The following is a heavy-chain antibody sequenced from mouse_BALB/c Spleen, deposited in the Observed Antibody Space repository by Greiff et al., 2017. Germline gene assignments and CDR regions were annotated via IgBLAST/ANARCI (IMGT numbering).Heavy chain of an antibody. CDR1: GYTFTSYY. CDR2: IYPGNVNT. J-gene: IGHJ4*01. Sequence: QVQLQQSGPELVKPGASVRISCKASGYTFTSYYIHWVKQRPGQGLEWIGWIYPGNVNTKYNEKFKGKATLTAYKSSSTAYMQLSSLTSEDSAVYFCARSGYSYAMDYWGQGTSVTVSS. D-gene: IGHD2-2*01. V-gene: IGHV1S56*01. CDR3: ARSGYSYAMDY.